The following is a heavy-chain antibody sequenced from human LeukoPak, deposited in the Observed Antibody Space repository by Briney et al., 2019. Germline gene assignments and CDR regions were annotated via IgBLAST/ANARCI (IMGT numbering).Heavy chain of an antibody. CDR3: RLYRYDILTGEYAFDI. CDR1: GFTFSSYW. D-gene: IGHD3-9*01. Sequence: GGSLRLSCAASGFTFSSYWMHWVRQAPGKGLVWVSRINSDGSSTSYADSVKGRFTISRDNAKNTLYLQMNSLRAEDTAVYYCRLYRYDILTGEYAFDIWGQGTMVTVSS. CDR2: INSDGSST. J-gene: IGHJ3*02. V-gene: IGHV3-74*01.